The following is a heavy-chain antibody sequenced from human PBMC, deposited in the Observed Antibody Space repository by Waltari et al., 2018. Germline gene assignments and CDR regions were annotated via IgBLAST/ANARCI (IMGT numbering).Heavy chain of an antibody. CDR2: ISSTSSDI. J-gene: IGHJ6*02. CDR3: AGGYSSYYGMDV. Sequence: EVQLVESGGGLVTPGGSLRPSCAASGAPFTPYTMNWVRQVPGKGLEWVSSISSTSSDIYYADSVKGRFTISRDNAKSSLYLQLNSLRAEDTAVYYCAGGYSSYYGMDVWGQGTTVTVSS. V-gene: IGHV3-21*02. CDR1: GAPFTPYT. D-gene: IGHD6-13*01.